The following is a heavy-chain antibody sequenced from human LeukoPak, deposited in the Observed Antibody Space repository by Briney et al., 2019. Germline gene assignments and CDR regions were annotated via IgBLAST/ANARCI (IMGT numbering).Heavy chain of an antibody. CDR1: GGSISSSNW. CDR3: ARSCCGGDCAKDYFDY. CDR2: IYHSGST. J-gene: IGHJ4*02. V-gene: IGHV4-4*02. Sequence: SETLSLTCAVSGGSISSSNWWSWVRQPPGKGLEWIGEIYHSGSTNYNPSLKSRVTISVDKSKNQFSLKLSSVTAADTAVYYCARSCCGGDCAKDYFDYWGQGTLVTVSS. D-gene: IGHD2-21*02.